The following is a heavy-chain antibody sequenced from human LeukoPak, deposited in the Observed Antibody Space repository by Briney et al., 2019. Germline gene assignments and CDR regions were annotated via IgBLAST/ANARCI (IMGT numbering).Heavy chain of an antibody. Sequence: ASVKVSCKASGYTFTSYDINWVRQATGQGLEWMGWMNPNSGNTGYAQKFQGRVTMTRNTSISTAYMELSSLRSEDTAVYYCARDPSHYYGSSGHSTHPDYWGQGTLVTVSS. J-gene: IGHJ4*02. CDR1: GYTFTSYD. V-gene: IGHV1-8*01. CDR2: MNPNSGNT. CDR3: ARDPSHYYGSSGHSTHPDY. D-gene: IGHD3-22*01.